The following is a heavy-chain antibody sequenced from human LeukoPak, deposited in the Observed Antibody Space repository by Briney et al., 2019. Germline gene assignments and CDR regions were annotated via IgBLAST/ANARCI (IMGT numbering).Heavy chain of an antibody. CDR2: INPNSGDT. CDR3: ARHYYDSGGYNSAFDY. J-gene: IGHJ4*02. D-gene: IGHD3-22*01. Sequence: ASVKVSCKASGYTFTGYYMHWVRQAPGQGLEWMGWINPNSGDTNYAQKLQGRVTMTTDTSTGTAYMELRSLRSDDTAVYYCARHYYDSGGYNSAFDYWGQGTLVTVSS. V-gene: IGHV1-2*02. CDR1: GYTFTGYY.